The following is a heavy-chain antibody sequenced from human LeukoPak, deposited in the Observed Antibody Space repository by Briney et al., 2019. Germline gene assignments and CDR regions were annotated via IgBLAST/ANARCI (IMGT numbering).Heavy chain of an antibody. D-gene: IGHD2-2*01. CDR3: AKRVFTVLREIVVVPAEAASWFDP. Sequence: GEPLKTSCKGSGYTFVSYSIGWAGQMPGKGLDGMGIIYPGDSATRYSPSFQGQVTISADKSISTAYLQWNIMMASDTAMYYCAKRVFTVLREIVVVPAEAASWFDPWGQGTLVTVS. V-gene: IGHV5-51*01. CDR2: IYPGDSAT. CDR1: GYTFVSYS. J-gene: IGHJ5*02.